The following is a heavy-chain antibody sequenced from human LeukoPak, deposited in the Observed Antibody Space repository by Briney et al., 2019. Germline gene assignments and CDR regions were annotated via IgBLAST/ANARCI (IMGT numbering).Heavy chain of an antibody. J-gene: IGHJ4*02. CDR3: ARDQTGGYSDY. CDR1: GFPFRNYD. CDR2: ISRDGINK. V-gene: IGHV3-30*03. D-gene: IGHD3-10*01. Sequence: GGSLRPSCEASGFPFRNYDMHWVRQAQGKGLEWVAVISRDGINKYYADSVRGRFTISRDNSKNTVYLQMNSQSAEDTAVYYCARDQTGGYSDYWGQGTLVTVSS.